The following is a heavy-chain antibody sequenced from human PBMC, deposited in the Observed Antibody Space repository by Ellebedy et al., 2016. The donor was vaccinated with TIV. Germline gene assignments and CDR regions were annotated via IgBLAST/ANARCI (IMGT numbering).Heavy chain of an antibody. CDR2: IVSSGRET. D-gene: IGHD3-3*01. CDR3: TRDGSEWSRDY. CDR1: GFIFSVTG. V-gene: IGHV3-21*06. J-gene: IGHJ4*02. Sequence: GGSLRLSXAASGFIFSVTGMTWIRQAPGKGLEWVATIVSSGRETYYADPLKGRFTNSRDNAMNLVYLQMNSLSVEDTAVYYCTRDGSEWSRDYWGQGTLVTVSS.